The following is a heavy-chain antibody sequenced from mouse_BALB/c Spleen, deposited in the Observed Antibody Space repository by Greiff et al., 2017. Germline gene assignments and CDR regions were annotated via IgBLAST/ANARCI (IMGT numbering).Heavy chain of an antibody. D-gene: IGHD2-1*01. J-gene: IGHJ3*01. Sequence: EVKLMESGPGLVKPSQSLSLTCTVTGYSINSDYAWNWIRQFPGNKLEWMGYISYSGSTSYNPSLKSRISITRDTSKNQFFLQLNSVTTEDTATYYCAGIYCGNPWFAYWGQGTLVTVSA. CDR1: GYSINSDYA. CDR3: AGIYCGNPWFAY. V-gene: IGHV3-2*02. CDR2: ISYSGST.